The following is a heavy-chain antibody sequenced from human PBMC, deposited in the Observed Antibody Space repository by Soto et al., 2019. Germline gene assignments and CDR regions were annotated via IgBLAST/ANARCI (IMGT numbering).Heavy chain of an antibody. CDR2: IDPSDSYT. J-gene: IGHJ6*02. CDR1: GYSFTSYW. CDR3: ATRIAVASTENSYYYYGMDV. Sequence: GESLKISCKGSGYSFTSYWISWVRQMPGKGLEWMGRIDPSDSYTNYSPSFQGHVTISADKSISTAYLQWSSLKASDTAMYYCATRIAVASTENSYYYYGMDVWGQGTTVTVSS. D-gene: IGHD6-19*01. V-gene: IGHV5-10-1*01.